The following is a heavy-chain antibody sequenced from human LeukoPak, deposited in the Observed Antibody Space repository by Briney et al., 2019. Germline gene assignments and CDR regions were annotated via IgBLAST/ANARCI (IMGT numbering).Heavy chain of an antibody. D-gene: IGHD6-13*01. CDR1: GYTFTSYG. CDR2: ISAYNGNT. V-gene: IGHV1-18*01. Sequence: ASVKVSCKASGYTFTSYGISWVRQAPGQGLEWVGWISAYNGNTNYAQKLQGRVTMTTDTSTSTAYMELRSLRSDDTAVYYCARMTRKYSSSSNIDYWGQGTLVTVSS. CDR3: ARMTRKYSSSSNIDY. J-gene: IGHJ4*02.